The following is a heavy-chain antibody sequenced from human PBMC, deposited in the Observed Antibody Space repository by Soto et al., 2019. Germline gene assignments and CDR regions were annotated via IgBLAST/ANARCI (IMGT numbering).Heavy chain of an antibody. CDR1: GFTFSSYS. J-gene: IGHJ3*02. CDR2: ISSSSSYI. D-gene: IGHD4-17*01. V-gene: IGHV3-21*01. Sequence: EVQLVESGGGLVKPGGSLRLSCAASGFTFSSYSMNWVRQAPGKGLEWVSSISSSSSYIYYADSVKGRFTISRDNAKNSLDLQMNSLRAEDTAVYYCARGDYGDYGVGAFDIWGQGTMVTVSS. CDR3: ARGDYGDYGVGAFDI.